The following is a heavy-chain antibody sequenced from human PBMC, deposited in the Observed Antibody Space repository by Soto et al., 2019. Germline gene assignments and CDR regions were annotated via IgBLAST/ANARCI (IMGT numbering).Heavy chain of an antibody. CDR1: GYTFTSYA. CDR2: INAGNGNT. D-gene: IGHD3-3*01. V-gene: IGHV1-3*01. J-gene: IGHJ6*02. CDR3: ARGTWSTLRFLEWLSEYYYYYGMDV. Sequence: GASVKVSCKASGYTFTSYAMHWVRQAPGQRLEWMGWINAGNGNTKYSQKFQGRVTITRDTSASTAYMELSSLRSEDTAVYYCARGTWSTLRFLEWLSEYYYYYGMDVWGQGTTVTVSS.